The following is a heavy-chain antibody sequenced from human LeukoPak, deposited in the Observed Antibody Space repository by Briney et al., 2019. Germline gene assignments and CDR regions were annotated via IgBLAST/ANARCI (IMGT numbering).Heavy chain of an antibody. V-gene: IGHV2-5*01. CDR1: GFSLSTPGVG. J-gene: IGHJ4*02. D-gene: IGHD6-19*01. CDR3: AHTANSGWYEFDY. Sequence: SGPTLVKPTQTLTLTCTFSGFSLSTPGVGVAWIRQPPGKALEWLTLIFSNDDKRYSPSLKNRLTITKDTSKNQVVLTMTHMAPVDKATYYCAHTANSGWYEFDYWGQGTLVTVSS. CDR2: IFSNDDK.